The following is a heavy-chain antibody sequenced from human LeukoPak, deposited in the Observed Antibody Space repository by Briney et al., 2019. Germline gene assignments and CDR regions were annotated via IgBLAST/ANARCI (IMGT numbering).Heavy chain of an antibody. D-gene: IGHD2-2*01. V-gene: IGHV3-23*01. J-gene: IGHJ5*02. Sequence: GGSLRLSCAASGFTFSSYAMSWVRQAPGKGLEWVSAISDSGGSTYYADSVKGRFTISRDNSKNTLYLQMLSLRAEDSAIYYCAKDPREYCSSTSCPNWFDPWGQGTLVTVSS. CDR1: GFTFSSYA. CDR2: ISDSGGST. CDR3: AKDPREYCSSTSCPNWFDP.